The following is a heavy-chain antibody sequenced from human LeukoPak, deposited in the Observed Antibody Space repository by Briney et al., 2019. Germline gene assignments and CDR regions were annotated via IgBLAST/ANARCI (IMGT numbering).Heavy chain of an antibody. J-gene: IGHJ4*02. V-gene: IGHV4-61*02. Sequence: SETLSLTCTVSGGSISSGSYYWSWIRQPAGKGLEWIGRIYTSGSTNYNPSLKSRVTISVDKSKNQFSLKLSSVTAADTAVYYCARQTSTVTTSNFDYWGQGTLVTVSS. CDR3: ARQTSTVTTSNFDY. CDR1: GGSISSGSYY. CDR2: IYTSGST. D-gene: IGHD4-17*01.